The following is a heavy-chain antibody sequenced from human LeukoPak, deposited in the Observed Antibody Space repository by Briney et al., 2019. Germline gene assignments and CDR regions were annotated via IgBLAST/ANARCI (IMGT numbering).Heavy chain of an antibody. V-gene: IGHV3-23*01. Sequence: QAGGSLRLSCAASGFTFSSYAMSWVSQAPGKGLEWVSAISDGGGSTYYADSVKGRFTVSRDDSKYMLYLHMTSLRVEDTAVYYCAKIEVIQYQPRYFFDYWGQGTLVTVSS. D-gene: IGHD4-11*01. CDR3: AKIEVIQYQPRYFFDY. J-gene: IGHJ4*02. CDR1: GFTFSSYA. CDR2: ISDGGGST.